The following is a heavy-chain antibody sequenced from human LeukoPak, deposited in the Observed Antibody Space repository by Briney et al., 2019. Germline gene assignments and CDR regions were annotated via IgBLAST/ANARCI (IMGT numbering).Heavy chain of an antibody. J-gene: IGHJ4*02. CDR3: AADFGVEFIGGFPY. V-gene: IGHV1-58*02. CDR1: GFTFTSSA. Sequence: GTSVKVSCKASGFTFTSSAMQWVRQARGQRLEWIGWIVVGSGNTNYAQKFQEGVTITRDMSTSTAYMELSSLRSEDTAVYYCAADFGVEFIGGFPYWGQGTLVTVSS. CDR2: IVVGSGNT. D-gene: IGHD3-10*01.